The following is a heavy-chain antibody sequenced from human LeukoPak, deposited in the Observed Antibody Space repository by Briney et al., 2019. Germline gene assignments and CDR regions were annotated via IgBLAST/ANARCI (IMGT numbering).Heavy chain of an antibody. CDR2: VSGSGSTT. V-gene: IGHV3-23*01. J-gene: IGHJ4*02. CDR3: AKDRRSAEPALSYFDY. D-gene: IGHD6-13*01. CDR1: GFTFSGYA. Sequence: GGSLRLSCAASGFTFSGYAMSWVRQAPRKGLEWASAVSGSGSTTYYADSVKGRFTISRDNSKNTLYLQMNSLRAGDTAVYYCAKDRRSAEPALSYFDYWGQGTLVTVSS.